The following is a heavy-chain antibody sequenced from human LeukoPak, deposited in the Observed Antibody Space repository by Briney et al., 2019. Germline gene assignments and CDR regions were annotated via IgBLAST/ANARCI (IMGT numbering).Heavy chain of an antibody. J-gene: IGHJ4*02. Sequence: GGSLRLSCAASGFTFSSYAMHWVRQAPGKGLEWVAVISYDGSNKYYADSVKGRFTISRDNSKNTLYLQMNSLRAEDTAVYYCARATAMVMNYFDYWGQGTLVTVSS. CDR2: ISYDGSNK. CDR1: GFTFSSYA. D-gene: IGHD5-18*01. CDR3: ARATAMVMNYFDY. V-gene: IGHV3-30*04.